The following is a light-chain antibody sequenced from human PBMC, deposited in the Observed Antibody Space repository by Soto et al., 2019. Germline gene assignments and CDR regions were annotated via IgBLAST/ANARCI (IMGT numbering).Light chain of an antibody. CDR2: GAS. CDR1: QSVRSSF. CDR3: QHYLNYPIT. Sequence: EIVMTQSPATLSVSPGERATLSCRASQSVRSSFLAWYQQKPGQAPSLLIYGASTRATGIPARFSGSGSGTEFTLTITHLQSEDFATYYCQHYLNYPITFGQGTRLEIK. V-gene: IGKV3-15*01. J-gene: IGKJ5*01.